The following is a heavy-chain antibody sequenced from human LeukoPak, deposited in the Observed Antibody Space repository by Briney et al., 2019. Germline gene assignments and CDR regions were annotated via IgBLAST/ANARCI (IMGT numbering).Heavy chain of an antibody. D-gene: IGHD1-26*01. J-gene: IGHJ4*02. Sequence: PGGSLRLSCAASGFTFDDYTMHWVRQAPGKGLEWVSLISWDGGSTYYADSVKGRFTISGDNSKNSLYLQMNSLRTEDTALYYRAKGYSGSYPYYFDYWGQGTLVTVSS. V-gene: IGHV3-43*01. CDR1: GFTFDDYT. CDR3: AKGYSGSYPYYFDY. CDR2: ISWDGGST.